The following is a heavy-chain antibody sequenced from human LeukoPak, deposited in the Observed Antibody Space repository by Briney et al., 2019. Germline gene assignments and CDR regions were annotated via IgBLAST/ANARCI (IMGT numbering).Heavy chain of an antibody. CDR2: IYYSGST. CDR3: ASCERGYSYGYDYYYYMDV. Sequence: PSETLSLTSTVSGGSISSYYWSWIRQPPGKGLEWIGYIYYSGSTNYNPSLKSRVTISVDTSKNQFSLKLSSVTAADTAVYYCASCERGYSYGYDYYYYMDVWGKGTTVTVSS. V-gene: IGHV4-59*01. CDR1: GGSISSYY. J-gene: IGHJ6*03. D-gene: IGHD5-18*01.